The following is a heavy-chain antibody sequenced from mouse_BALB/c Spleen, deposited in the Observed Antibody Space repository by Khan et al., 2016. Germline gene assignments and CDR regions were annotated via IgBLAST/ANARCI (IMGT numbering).Heavy chain of an antibody. D-gene: IGHD4-1*01. J-gene: IGHJ2*01. Sequence: QVQLQQPGAELVRPGSSVKISCKASGYAFSSYWMNWVKQRPGQGLEWIGQIYPGDGDTNYNGKFKGKATLTADKSSSTADMQLSSLTSEDSAVYFCARGVGPDYWGQGTTLTVSS. V-gene: IGHV1-80*01. CDR3: ARGVGPDY. CDR1: GYAFSSYW. CDR2: IYPGDGDT.